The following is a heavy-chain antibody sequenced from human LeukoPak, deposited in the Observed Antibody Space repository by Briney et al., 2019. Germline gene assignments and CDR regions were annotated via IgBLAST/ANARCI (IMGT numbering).Heavy chain of an antibody. CDR3: AQLPPGGVRANWFDP. CDR1: GFAFSSYA. D-gene: IGHD2-8*01. Sequence: GGSLRLSCAASGFAFSSYAMSWVRQAPGRGLEWVSAISGSGGSTYYADSVKGRFTISRDNSKNTLYLQMNSLRAEDTAVYYCAQLPPGGVRANWFDPWGQGTLVTVSS. CDR2: ISGSGGST. J-gene: IGHJ5*02. V-gene: IGHV3-23*01.